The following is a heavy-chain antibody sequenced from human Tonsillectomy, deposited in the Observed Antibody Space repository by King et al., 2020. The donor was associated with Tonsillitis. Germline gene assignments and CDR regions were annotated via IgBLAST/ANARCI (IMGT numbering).Heavy chain of an antibody. V-gene: IGHV3-23*03. CDR2: IYSGGSST. Sequence: VQLVESGGGLVQPGGSLRLSCAASGFTFSSYAMSWVRQAPGKGLEWVSVIYSGGSSTYYADSVKGRFTISRDNSKNTLYLQMNSLRAEDTDVYYCAKDPLAAAGIDDAFDIWGQGTMVTVSS. CDR1: GFTFSSYA. D-gene: IGHD6-13*01. J-gene: IGHJ3*02. CDR3: AKDPLAAAGIDDAFDI.